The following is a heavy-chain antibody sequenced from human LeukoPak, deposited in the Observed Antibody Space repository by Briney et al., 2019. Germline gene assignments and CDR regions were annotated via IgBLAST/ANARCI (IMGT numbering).Heavy chain of an antibody. Sequence: SGPTLVNPTQTLTLTCTFSGFSLSTPGVGVGWIRQPPGKALEWLALIFWDDDKRYSPSLKSRLTISRDTSKNQVVLTMTNMDPVDTATYYCAHFSHYYDSSGYKYYFDYWGQGTLVTVSS. J-gene: IGHJ4*02. CDR3: AHFSHYYDSSGYKYYFDY. CDR1: GFSLSTPGVG. CDR2: IFWDDDK. V-gene: IGHV2-5*02. D-gene: IGHD3-22*01.